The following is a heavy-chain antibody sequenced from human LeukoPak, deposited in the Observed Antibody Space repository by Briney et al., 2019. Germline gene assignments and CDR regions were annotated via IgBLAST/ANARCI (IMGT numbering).Heavy chain of an antibody. D-gene: IGHD6-13*01. CDR3: ARPTKEGSSWYWWFDP. Sequence: PGGSLRLSCAASGYTFSSYWMHRVRQAPGKGLVWVSRINNDGSSTSYADSVKGRFTISRDNAKNTLYLQMNSLRAEDTAVYYCARPTKEGSSWYWWFDPWGQGTLVTVSS. CDR2: INNDGSST. J-gene: IGHJ5*02. CDR1: GYTFSSYW. V-gene: IGHV3-74*01.